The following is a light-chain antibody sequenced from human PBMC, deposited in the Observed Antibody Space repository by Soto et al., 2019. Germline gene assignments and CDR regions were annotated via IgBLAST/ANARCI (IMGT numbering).Light chain of an antibody. Sequence: EIVLTQSPGTLSLSPGERATLSCRASQSLGASYLAWYQQKPGQAPRLLIYRTSNRASGIPDRFSGSGSGPDFTLTISRLEPEDFAVYYCQHYDNTPPSVTFGPGTKVDIK. J-gene: IGKJ3*01. CDR1: QSLGASY. V-gene: IGKV3-20*01. CDR3: QHYDNTPPSVT. CDR2: RTS.